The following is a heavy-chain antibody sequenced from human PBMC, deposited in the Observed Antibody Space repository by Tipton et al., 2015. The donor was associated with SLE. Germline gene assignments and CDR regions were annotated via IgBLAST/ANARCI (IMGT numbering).Heavy chain of an antibody. CDR1: GFTFSDYY. CDR3: ATVAAAGTYNFDC. Sequence: SLRLSCAASGFTFSDYYMSWIRQAPGKGLECVSYISSSDTTIYYAASVKGRFTTSRDNAKNSLYLQMNSLRAEDTAVYYCATVAAAGTYNFDCWGQGTLVTVSS. V-gene: IGHV3-11*01. CDR2: ISSSDTTI. J-gene: IGHJ4*02. D-gene: IGHD6-13*01.